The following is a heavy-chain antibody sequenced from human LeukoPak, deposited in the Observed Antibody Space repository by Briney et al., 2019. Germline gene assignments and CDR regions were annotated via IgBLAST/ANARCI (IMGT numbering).Heavy chain of an antibody. D-gene: IGHD3-10*01. CDR3: AKDYGSGSYYRLSGGFVDY. J-gene: IGHJ4*02. CDR1: GFTFSSYG. CDR2: ISYDGSNK. Sequence: GGSLRLSCAASGFTFSSYGMHWVRQAPGKGLEWVAVISYDGSNKYYADSVKGRFTISRDNSKNTLYLQMNSLRAEDTAVYYCAKDYGSGSYYRLSGGFVDYWGQGTLVTVSS. V-gene: IGHV3-30*18.